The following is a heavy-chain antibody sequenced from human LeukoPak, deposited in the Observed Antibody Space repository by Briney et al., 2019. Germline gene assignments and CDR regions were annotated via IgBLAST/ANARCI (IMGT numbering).Heavy chain of an antibody. J-gene: IGHJ3*02. D-gene: IGHD5-24*01. CDR1: GDSIRSYY. CDR3: ARDRGDGYNWDGFDI. CDR2: IYYTGTT. Sequence: PSETLSLTCTVSGDSIRSYYWSWIRQPPGKGLEWIGYIYYTGTTNSNPSLRSRVSISVDTSKNQFSLNLSSVTAADTAVYFCARDRGDGYNWDGFDIWGQGTLVTVSS. V-gene: IGHV4-59*01.